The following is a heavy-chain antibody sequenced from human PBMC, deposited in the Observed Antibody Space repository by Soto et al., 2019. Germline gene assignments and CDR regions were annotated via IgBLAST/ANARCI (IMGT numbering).Heavy chain of an antibody. Sequence: QVQLVESGGGLVQPGTSLRLSCAVSGFSFRTYGFHWVRXXXGKGLQWVAVISPKGHSDSVEGRFTISRDNSKDTLYLQXXXLXAXXXAXXXXXXXXXXXXXXXXXLXGQGTKVTVSS. CDR3: XXXXXXXXXXXXXL. V-gene: IGHV3-33*01. CDR1: GFSFRTYG. CDR2: ISPK. J-gene: IGHJ3*01.